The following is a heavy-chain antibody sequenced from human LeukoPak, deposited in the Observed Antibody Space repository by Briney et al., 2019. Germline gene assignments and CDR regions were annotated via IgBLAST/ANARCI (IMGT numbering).Heavy chain of an antibody. Sequence: GGSLRLSCAASGFTFSSYSMNWVRQAPGKELEWVANIKQDGSEIYYVDSVKGRFTISRDNAKNSLYLQMNSLRAEDTAVYYCVRDKLTGASRLDYWGQGTLLTVSS. CDR3: VRDKLTGASRLDY. CDR1: GFTFSSYS. D-gene: IGHD7-27*01. CDR2: IKQDGSEI. J-gene: IGHJ4*02. V-gene: IGHV3-7*03.